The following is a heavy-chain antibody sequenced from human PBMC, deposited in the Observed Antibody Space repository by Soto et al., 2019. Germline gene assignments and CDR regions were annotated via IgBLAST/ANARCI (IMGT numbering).Heavy chain of an antibody. V-gene: IGHV3-30*04. J-gene: IGHJ4*02. CDR3: ARDQCFGGGRSCYYFDF. CDR1: GFTFTTYA. D-gene: IGHD2-15*01. Sequence: GGSLRLSCAASGFTFTTYAIHWVRQAPGKGLEWVAVISNDGRGKYYADSVKGRFTISRDNSKNTLYLQMNSLRSDDTAVYYCARDQCFGGGRSCYYFDFWGQGTPVTVSS. CDR2: ISNDGRGK.